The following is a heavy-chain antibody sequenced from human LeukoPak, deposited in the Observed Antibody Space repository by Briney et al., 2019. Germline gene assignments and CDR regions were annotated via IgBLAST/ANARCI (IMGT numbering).Heavy chain of an antibody. CDR3: ARAGGIYVAYDD. D-gene: IGHD3-16*01. Sequence: SVKVSCKASGGTFTSYAISLVRQARGQGLEWMGRIIPIFGTANYAQKFQGRVTITTDESTSTAYMELSSLRSEDTAVYYCARAGGIYVAYDDWGQGTLATVSS. V-gene: IGHV1-69*05. CDR2: IIPIFGTA. J-gene: IGHJ4*02. CDR1: GGTFTSYA.